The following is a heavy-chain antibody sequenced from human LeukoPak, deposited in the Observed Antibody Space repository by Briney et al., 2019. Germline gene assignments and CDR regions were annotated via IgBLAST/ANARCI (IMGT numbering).Heavy chain of an antibody. V-gene: IGHV3-11*01. CDR2: ISSSGSTI. D-gene: IGHD3-10*01. CDR3: AKVPIWFGELSQPYYFDY. Sequence: GGSLRLSCAASGFTFSDYYMSWIRQAPGKGLEWVSYISSSGSTIYYADSVKGRFTISRDNSKNTLYLQMNSLRAEDTAVYYCAKVPIWFGELSQPYYFDYWGQGTLVTVSS. J-gene: IGHJ4*02. CDR1: GFTFSDYY.